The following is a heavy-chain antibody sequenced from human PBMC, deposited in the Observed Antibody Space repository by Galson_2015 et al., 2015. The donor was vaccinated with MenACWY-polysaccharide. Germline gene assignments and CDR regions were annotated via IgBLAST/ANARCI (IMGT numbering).Heavy chain of an antibody. CDR1: GFTFSTYA. J-gene: IGHJ5*01. Sequence: SLRLSCAASGFTFSTYAMSWVRQAPGKGLEWVSFISGNGGRTEYADSVKGRFTISRDNSKNTLDLQMNSLRAEDTAVYYCAKTRGGHKASDSGSQRTLVTVSS. CDR2: ISGNGGRT. V-gene: IGHV3-23*01. D-gene: IGHD1-26*01. CDR3: AKTRGGHKASDS.